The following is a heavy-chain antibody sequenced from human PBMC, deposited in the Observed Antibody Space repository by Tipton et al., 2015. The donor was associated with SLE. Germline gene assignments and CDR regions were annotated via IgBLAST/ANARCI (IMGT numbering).Heavy chain of an antibody. J-gene: IGHJ4*02. CDR2: ISSSSSTI. D-gene: IGHD1-26*01. CDR3: ARDSEWDPYYFDY. CDR1: GFTFSSYS. Sequence: SLRLSCAASGFTFSSYSMNWVCQAPGKGLEWVSYISSSSSTIYYADSVKGRFTISRDNAKNSLYLQMNSLRAEDTAVYYCARDSEWDPYYFDYWGQGTLVTVSS. V-gene: IGHV3-48*01.